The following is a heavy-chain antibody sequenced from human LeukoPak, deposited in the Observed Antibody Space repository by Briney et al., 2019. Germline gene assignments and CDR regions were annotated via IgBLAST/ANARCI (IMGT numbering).Heavy chain of an antibody. CDR1: GGSISSSNW. CDR3: ALGGGIAAAGFFDY. V-gene: IGHV4-4*02. Sequence: SETLSLTCAVSGGSISSSNWWSWVRQPPGKGLEWIGEIYHSGSTNYNPSLKSQVTISVDKSKNQFSLKLSFVTAADTAVYYCALGGGIAAAGFFDYWGQGTLVTVSS. J-gene: IGHJ4*02. CDR2: IYHSGST. D-gene: IGHD6-13*01.